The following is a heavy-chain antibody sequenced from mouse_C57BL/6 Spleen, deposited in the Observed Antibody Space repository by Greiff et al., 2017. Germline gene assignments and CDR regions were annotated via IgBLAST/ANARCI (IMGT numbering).Heavy chain of an antibody. D-gene: IGHD2-2*01. CDR2: IYPGDGDT. CDR3: ARSGGYDPAWFAY. CDR1: GYAFSSSW. Sequence: QVQLQQSGPELVKPGASVKISCKASGYAFSSSWMNWVKQRPGKGLEWIGRIYPGDGDTNYNGKFKGKATLTADKSSSTAYMQLSSLTSEDSAVYFCARSGGYDPAWFAYWGQGTLVTVSA. J-gene: IGHJ3*01. V-gene: IGHV1-82*01.